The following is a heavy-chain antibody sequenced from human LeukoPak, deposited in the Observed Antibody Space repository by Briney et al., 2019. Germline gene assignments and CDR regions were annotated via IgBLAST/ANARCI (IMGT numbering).Heavy chain of an antibody. V-gene: IGHV3-9*01. CDR3: AKSTVTTPMIGYMDV. D-gene: IGHD4-17*01. CDR1: GFTFDDYG. CDR2: ISWNSGTV. Sequence: PGGSLRLSCAASGFTFDDYGMHWVRQAPGKGLEWVSGISWNSGTVGYVDSVKGRFTISRDNAKNSLYLQMSSLRPEDTALYYCAKSTVTTPMIGYMDVWGKGTTVTISS. J-gene: IGHJ6*03.